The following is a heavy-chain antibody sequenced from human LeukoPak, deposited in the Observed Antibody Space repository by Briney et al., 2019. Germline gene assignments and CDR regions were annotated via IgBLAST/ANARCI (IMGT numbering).Heavy chain of an antibody. CDR3: AREDGVYCSGGSCPRDFDY. CDR2: ISAYNGNT. D-gene: IGHD2-15*01. J-gene: IGHJ4*02. Sequence: ASVKVSCKASGYTFTSYGISWVRQAPGQGLEWMGWISAYNGNTNYAQKLQGRVTMTTDTSTSTAYMELRSLRSDDTAVYYCAREDGVYCSGGSCPRDFDYWGQGTLVTVSS. CDR1: GYTFTSYG. V-gene: IGHV1-18*01.